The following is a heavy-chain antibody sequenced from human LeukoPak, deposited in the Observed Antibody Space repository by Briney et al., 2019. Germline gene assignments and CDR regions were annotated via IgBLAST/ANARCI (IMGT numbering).Heavy chain of an antibody. D-gene: IGHD3-22*01. J-gene: IGHJ5*02. CDR1: GFTVSSNY. Sequence: GGSLRLSCAASGFTVSSNYMSWVRQAPGKGLEWVSVIYSGGSTYYAASVKGRFTISRDNSKNKLYLQMNSLRAEDTAVYYCARDPPGYYDSSVYPLGQGTLVTVSS. CDR2: IYSGGST. V-gene: IGHV3-53*01. CDR3: ARDPPGYYDSSVYP.